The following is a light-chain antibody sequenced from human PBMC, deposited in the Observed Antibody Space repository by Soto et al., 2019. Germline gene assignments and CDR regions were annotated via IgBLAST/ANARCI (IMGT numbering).Light chain of an antibody. Sequence: QSALTQPASVSGSPGQSITISCTGTSSDVGSHNFVSWYQQHPGKAPKLMIYGVRERPSGVSNRFSGSKSGNTASLTISGLQAEDEADHYCCSDAGSLTWVFGGGTKLTVL. J-gene: IGLJ3*02. V-gene: IGLV2-23*02. CDR2: GVR. CDR1: SSDVGSHNF. CDR3: CSDAGSLTWV.